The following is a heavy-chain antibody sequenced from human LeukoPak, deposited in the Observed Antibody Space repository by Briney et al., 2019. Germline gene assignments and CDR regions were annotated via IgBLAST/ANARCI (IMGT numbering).Heavy chain of an antibody. CDR2: IYYSGST. Sequence: SQTLSLTCTVSGGSISSGGYYWSWIRQHPGKGLEWIGYIYYSGSTYYNPSLKSRVTISVDTSKNQFSLKLSSVTAADTAVYYCARGPAGYCSGGSCYNIRPFDYWGQGTLVTVSS. D-gene: IGHD2-15*01. CDR1: GGSISSGGYY. J-gene: IGHJ4*02. V-gene: IGHV4-31*03. CDR3: ARGPAGYCSGGSCYNIRPFDY.